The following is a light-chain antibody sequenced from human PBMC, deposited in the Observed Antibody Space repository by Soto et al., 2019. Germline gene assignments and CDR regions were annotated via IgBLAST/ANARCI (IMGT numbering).Light chain of an antibody. CDR3: QQYGSSPPYT. CDR2: GAS. CDR1: QSVSSSY. J-gene: IGKJ2*01. Sequence: EIVVTQSPGTLSLSPGERATLSCRASQSVSSSYLAWCQQKPGQAPRLLIYGASSRATGIPDRFSGSGSGTDFTLTISRLEPKDFAVYYCQQYGSSPPYTFGQGTKLEIK. V-gene: IGKV3-20*01.